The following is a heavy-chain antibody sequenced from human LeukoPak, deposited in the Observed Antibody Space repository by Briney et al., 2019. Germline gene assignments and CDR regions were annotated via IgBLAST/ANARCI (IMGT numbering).Heavy chain of an antibody. V-gene: IGHV1-24*01. J-gene: IGHJ5*02. Sequence: ASVKVSCKVSGYTLTELSIHWVRQAPGKGLEWMGGFDPEDGETIYAQKFQGRVTMTEDTSTDTAYMELSSLRSEDTAVYYCATESVYYDFWSGYSNGHWFDPWGQGTLVTVSS. CDR2: FDPEDGET. CDR3: ATESVYYDFWSGYSNGHWFDP. CDR1: GYTLTELS. D-gene: IGHD3-3*01.